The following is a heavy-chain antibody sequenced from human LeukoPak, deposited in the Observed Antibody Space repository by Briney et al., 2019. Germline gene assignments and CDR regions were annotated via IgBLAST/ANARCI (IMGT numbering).Heavy chain of an antibody. Sequence: GGSLRLSCAASGFTFSDYSMNWVRQAPGKGLEWVSSISSSSSYIYYADSVKGRFTISRDNSKNTLYLQMNSLRAEDTAVYYCAREETPMVHDYWGQGTLVTVSS. J-gene: IGHJ4*02. CDR1: GFTFSDYS. CDR3: AREETPMVHDY. D-gene: IGHD5-18*01. V-gene: IGHV3-21*01. CDR2: ISSSSSYI.